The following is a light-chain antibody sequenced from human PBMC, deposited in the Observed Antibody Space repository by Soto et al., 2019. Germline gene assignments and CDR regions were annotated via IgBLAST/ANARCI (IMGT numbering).Light chain of an antibody. CDR1: SSDVGGYNY. Sequence: QSALTQPASVSGSPGQSITISCTGTSSDVGGYNYVSWYQQHPGKAPKLMIYEVSNRPSGVSIRFSGSKSGNTASLTISGLQAEDEADYCCSSYTSSSTVFGGRTKLTVL. CDR2: EVS. CDR3: SSYTSSSTV. J-gene: IGLJ3*02. V-gene: IGLV2-14*01.